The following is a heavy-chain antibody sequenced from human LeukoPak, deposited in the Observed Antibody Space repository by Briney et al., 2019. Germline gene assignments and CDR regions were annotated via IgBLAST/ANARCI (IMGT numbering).Heavy chain of an antibody. CDR2: ISGRADST. CDR3: ARTWSNWFDP. D-gene: IGHD1-1*01. Sequence: PGGSLRLSCAASGFTFRSYGMNWVRQAPGKGLEWVASISGRADSTFYADSVKGRFTISRDNAKKSLYLQLNSLRAEDTAVYYCARTWSNWFDPWGQGTLVTVSS. V-gene: IGHV3-23*01. J-gene: IGHJ5*02. CDR1: GFTFRSYG.